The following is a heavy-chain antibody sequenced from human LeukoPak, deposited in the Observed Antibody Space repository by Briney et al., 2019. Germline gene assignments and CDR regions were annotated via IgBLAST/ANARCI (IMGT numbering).Heavy chain of an antibody. D-gene: IGHD7-27*01. CDR1: GGSISSYY. J-gene: IGHJ4*02. CDR3: ARGRGGFFSRTGDFDY. V-gene: IGHV4-4*07. CDR2: IYTSGST. Sequence: SETLSLTCTVSGGSISSYYWSWIRQPAGKGLEWIGRIYTSGSTNYNPSLKSRVTMSVDTSKNQFSLKLSSVTAADTAVYYCARGRGGFFSRTGDFDYWGQGTLVTVSS.